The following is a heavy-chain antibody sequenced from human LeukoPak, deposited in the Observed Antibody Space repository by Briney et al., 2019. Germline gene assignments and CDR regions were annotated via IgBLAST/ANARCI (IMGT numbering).Heavy chain of an antibody. D-gene: IGHD3-22*01. J-gene: IGHJ4*02. CDR1: GASMSNYY. Sequence: SETLSLTCNVSGASMSNYYWVWIRQPPGKGLEWIGSIYHSGTTYSGSTYYNPSLKSRVTISVDTSKNQFSLKLSSVTAADTAVYYCARGGYYYDSSGYLDYWGQGTLVTVSS. CDR2: IYHSGTTYSGST. V-gene: IGHV4-39*07. CDR3: ARGGYYYDSSGYLDY.